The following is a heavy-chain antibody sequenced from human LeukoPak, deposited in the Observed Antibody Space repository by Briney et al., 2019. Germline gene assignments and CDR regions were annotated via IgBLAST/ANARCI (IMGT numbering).Heavy chain of an antibody. Sequence: GGSLRLSCAASGFTFSDYYMSWIRQAPGKGLEWVSYISSSGSTIYYADSVKGRFTISRDNAKNSLYLQMNSLRAEDTAVYYCARAESSSADYYYMDVWGKGTTVTVSS. CDR1: GFTFSDYY. CDR2: ISSSGSTI. V-gene: IGHV3-11*01. CDR3: ARAESSSADYYYMDV. D-gene: IGHD6-6*01. J-gene: IGHJ6*03.